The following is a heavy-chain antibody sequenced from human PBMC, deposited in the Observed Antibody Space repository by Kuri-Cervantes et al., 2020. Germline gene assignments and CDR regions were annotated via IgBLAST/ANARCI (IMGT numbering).Heavy chain of an antibody. CDR2: INPNSGGT. CDR3: AKGGVGVTRYDY. J-gene: IGHJ4*02. V-gene: IGHV1-2*04. D-gene: IGHD3-16*01. CDR1: GYTFTVYY. Sequence: ASVKVSCKASGYTFTVYYMHWVRQAPGQGLEWMGWINPNSGGTNYAQKFQGWVTMTRDTSISTAYMELSRLRSDDTAVYYCAKGGVGVTRYDYWGQGTLVTVSS.